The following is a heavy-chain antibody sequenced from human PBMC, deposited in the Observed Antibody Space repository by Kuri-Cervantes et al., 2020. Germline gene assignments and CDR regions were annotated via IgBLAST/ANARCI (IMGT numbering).Heavy chain of an antibody. CDR2: ISYDGSNK. V-gene: IGHV3-30-3*01. Sequence: GESLKISCAASGFTFSNAWMTWVRQAPGKGLEWVAVISYDGSNKYYADSVKGRFTISRDNSKNTLYLQMNSLRAEDTAVYYCARDRYQLLLTPKGAWFDPWGQGTLVTVSS. CDR1: GFTFSNAW. D-gene: IGHD2-2*01. J-gene: IGHJ5*02. CDR3: ARDRYQLLLTPKGAWFDP.